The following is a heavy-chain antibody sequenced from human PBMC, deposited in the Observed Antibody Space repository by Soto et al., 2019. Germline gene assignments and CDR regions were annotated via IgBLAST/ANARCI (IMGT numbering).Heavy chain of an antibody. CDR1: GGTFSSYA. CDR3: ARDSTVATHAFDI. CDR2: IIPIFGTS. Sequence: GASVKVSCKASGGTFSSYAISWVRQAPGQGLEWMGGIIPIFGTSNYAQMFQGRVTITADDATNTAYMELSSLRSDDTAMYYCARDSTVATHAFDIWGQGTMVTVSS. J-gene: IGHJ3*02. V-gene: IGHV1-69*13. D-gene: IGHD4-4*01.